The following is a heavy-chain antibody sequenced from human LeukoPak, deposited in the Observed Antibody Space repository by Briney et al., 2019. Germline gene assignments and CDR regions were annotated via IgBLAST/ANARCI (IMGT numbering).Heavy chain of an antibody. D-gene: IGHD2-2*03. V-gene: IGHV3-23*01. CDR2: ISGSGGST. CDR1: GFTFSSYG. J-gene: IGHJ4*02. Sequence: GGTLRLSCAASGFTFSSYGMSWVRQAPGKGLEWVSAISGSGGSTYYADSVKGRFTISRDNSKNTLYLQMNSLRDEDTAVYYCAKDSHWILFDDWGQGTLVTVSS. CDR3: AKDSHWILFDD.